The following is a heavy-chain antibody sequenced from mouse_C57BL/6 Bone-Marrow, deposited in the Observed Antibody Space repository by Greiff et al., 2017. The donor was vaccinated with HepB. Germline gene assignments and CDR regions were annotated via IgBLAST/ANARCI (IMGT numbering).Heavy chain of an antibody. D-gene: IGHD2-14*01. CDR3: ARKVPYFDY. Sequence: VHLVESGPELVKPGASVKISCKASGYAFSSSWMNWVKQRPGKGLEWIGRIYPGDGDTNYNGKFKGKATLTADKSSSTAYMQLSSLTSEDSAVYFCARKVPYFDYWGQGTTLTVSS. CDR2: IYPGDGDT. V-gene: IGHV1-82*01. CDR1: GYAFSSSW. J-gene: IGHJ2*01.